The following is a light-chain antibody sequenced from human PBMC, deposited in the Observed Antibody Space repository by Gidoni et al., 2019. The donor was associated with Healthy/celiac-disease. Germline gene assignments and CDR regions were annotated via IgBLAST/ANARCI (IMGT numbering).Light chain of an antibody. V-gene: IGKV3-11*01. J-gene: IGKJ5*01. CDR2: DAS. Sequence: EIVWTQFPATQSLSPGERATLSCRASQSVSSYLAWYHQKPGQAPRRLIYDASYRATGIPARFSGSGAGTDFTLTISSLEPEDFAVYYCQQRSNWPPTFGQGTRLEIK. CDR3: QQRSNWPPT. CDR1: QSVSSY.